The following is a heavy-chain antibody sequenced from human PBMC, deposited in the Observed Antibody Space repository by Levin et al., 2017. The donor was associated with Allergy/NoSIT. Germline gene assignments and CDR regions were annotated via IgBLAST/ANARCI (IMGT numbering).Heavy chain of an antibody. CDR3: ARDHGGYRRTYYFDY. CDR1: GGTFSSYT. CDR2: IIPILGIA. V-gene: IGHV1-69*04. Sequence: GASVKVSCKASGGTFSSYTISWVRQAPGQGLEWMGRIIPILGIANYAQKFQGRVTITADKSTSTAYMELSSLRSEDTAVYYCARDHGGYRRTYYFDYWGQGTLVTVSS. D-gene: IGHD5-12*01. J-gene: IGHJ4*02.